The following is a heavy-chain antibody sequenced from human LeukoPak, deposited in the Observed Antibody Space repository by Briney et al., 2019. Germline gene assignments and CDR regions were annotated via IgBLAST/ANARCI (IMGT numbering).Heavy chain of an antibody. CDR3: ARDSGNYLDAFDI. V-gene: IGHV3-21*01. Sequence: PGGSLRLSCAASGFTFSRHSINWVRQAPGKGLKWFSSISSSSSYIYYADSVKGRFTISRDNAKNSLYLQMNSLRAEDTAVYYCARDSGNYLDAFDIWGQGTMVTVSS. D-gene: IGHD1-7*01. CDR2: ISSSSSYI. J-gene: IGHJ3*02. CDR1: GFTFSRHS.